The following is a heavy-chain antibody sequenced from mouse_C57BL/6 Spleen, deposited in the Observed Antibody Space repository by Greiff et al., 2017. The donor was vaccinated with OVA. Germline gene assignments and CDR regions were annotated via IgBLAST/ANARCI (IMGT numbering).Heavy chain of an antibody. Sequence: QVHVKQPGAELVKPGASVKMSCKASGYTFTSYWITWVKQRPGQGLEWIGDIYPGSGSTNYNEKFKSKATLTVDTSSSTAYMQLSSLTSEDSAVYYCALPPTTVVEYYFDYWGQGTTLTVSS. CDR1: GYTFTSYW. CDR2: IYPGSGST. CDR3: ALPPTTVVEYYFDY. V-gene: IGHV1-55*01. J-gene: IGHJ2*01. D-gene: IGHD1-1*01.